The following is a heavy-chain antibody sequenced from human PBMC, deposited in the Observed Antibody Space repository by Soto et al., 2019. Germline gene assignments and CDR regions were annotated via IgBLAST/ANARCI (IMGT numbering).Heavy chain of an antibody. D-gene: IGHD5-12*01. Sequence: SETLSLTCTVSGDSISTYYWSWIRQPPGKGLEWIGYVYYSGSTNYNPSLKSRVALSVDTSKNQFSLKLTSVTAADTAVYYCARSTGWLIFDFWGQGTLVTVSS. V-gene: IGHV4-59*01. CDR3: ARSTGWLIFDF. CDR1: GDSISTYY. J-gene: IGHJ4*02. CDR2: VYYSGST.